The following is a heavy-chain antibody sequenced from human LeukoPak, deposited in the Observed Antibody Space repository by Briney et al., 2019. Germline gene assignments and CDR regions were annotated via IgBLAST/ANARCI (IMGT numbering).Heavy chain of an antibody. V-gene: IGHV4-59*08. J-gene: IGHJ5*02. CDR2: IYYSGST. D-gene: IGHD3-22*01. CDR3: ASQDSSGYFPWSWFDP. CDR1: GGSISSYY. Sequence: SETLSLTCTVSGGSISSYYWSWIRHPPGRGLKGIGNIYYSGSTNYNPSLKSRVTISVDTSKNQFSLKLSSVTAADTAVYYCASQDSSGYFPWSWFDPWGQGTLVTVSS.